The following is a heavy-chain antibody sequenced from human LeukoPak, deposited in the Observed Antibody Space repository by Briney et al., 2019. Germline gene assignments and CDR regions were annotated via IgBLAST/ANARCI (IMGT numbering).Heavy chain of an antibody. CDR3: ARQGAKRPPTYYYYMDV. CDR2: INPNSGGT. CDR1: RYTFTGYY. D-gene: IGHD1-26*01. J-gene: IGHJ6*03. V-gene: IGHV1-2*02. Sequence: ASVKVSCKASRYTFTGYYMHWVRQAPGQGLEWMGWINPNSGGTNYAQKFQGRVTMTRDTSISTAYMELSRLRSDDTAVYYCARQGAKRPPTYYYYMDVWGKGTTVTISS.